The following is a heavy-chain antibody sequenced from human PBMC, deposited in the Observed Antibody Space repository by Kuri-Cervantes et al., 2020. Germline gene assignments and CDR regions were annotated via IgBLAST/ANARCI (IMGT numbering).Heavy chain of an antibody. V-gene: IGHV3-30*04. Sequence: GGSLRLSCAASGFTFSSYAMHWVRQAPGKGLEWVAVISYDGRNKYYAGSVKNRFTISRDNSKNTLYLQMNSLRAEDTAVYYCATSPQFLVAAAGNGPLYHGMDVWGQGTTVTVSS. J-gene: IGHJ6*02. CDR2: ISYDGRNK. CDR1: GFTFSSYA. CDR3: ATSPQFLVAAAGNGPLYHGMDV. D-gene: IGHD6-13*01.